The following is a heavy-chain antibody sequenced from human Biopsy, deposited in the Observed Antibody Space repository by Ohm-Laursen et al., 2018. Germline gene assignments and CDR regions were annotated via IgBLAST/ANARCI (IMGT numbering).Heavy chain of an antibody. J-gene: IGHJ3*02. D-gene: IGHD3/OR15-3a*01. CDR2: IHTSGST. V-gene: IGHV4-4*07. Sequence: SDTLSLTCAVSGDSTSNDYWSWIRQSAGQGLEWIGRIHTSGSTNHNLSLKSRVTMSVDTSKNQFSLKLRSVTAADTAVYYCARGTGKYYVYGAFDIWGQGTMVTVSS. CDR3: ARGTGKYYVYGAFDI. CDR1: GDSTSNDY.